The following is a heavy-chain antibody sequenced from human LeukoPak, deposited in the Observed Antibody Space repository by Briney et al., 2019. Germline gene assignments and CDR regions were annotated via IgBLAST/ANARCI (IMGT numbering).Heavy chain of an antibody. V-gene: IGHV4-59*08. CDR3: ARGFRGDNFDY. Sequence: SSEILSLTCTVSGGSISSYYWSWIRQPPGKGLEWIGYIYYSGSTNYNPSLKSRVTISVDTSKNQFSLKLSSVTAADTAVYFCARGFRGDNFDYWGQGTLVTVSS. CDR1: GGSISSYY. J-gene: IGHJ4*02. CDR2: IYYSGST. D-gene: IGHD7-27*01.